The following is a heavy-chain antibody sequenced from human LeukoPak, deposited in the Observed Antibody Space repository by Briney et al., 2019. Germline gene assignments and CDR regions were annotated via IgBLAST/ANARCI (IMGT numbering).Heavy chain of an antibody. Sequence: GGSLRLSCEASGFTFDDYGMSWVRQVPGKGLEWVSGINRNGDNTDYADSVKGRFTISRDNAKNSHFLRMNSLRVEDTAFYYCARGFRNGPFDCWGQGTLVTDSS. CDR2: INRNGDNT. CDR3: ARGFRNGPFDC. V-gene: IGHV3-20*04. J-gene: IGHJ4*02. CDR1: GFTFDDYG. D-gene: IGHD2-8*01.